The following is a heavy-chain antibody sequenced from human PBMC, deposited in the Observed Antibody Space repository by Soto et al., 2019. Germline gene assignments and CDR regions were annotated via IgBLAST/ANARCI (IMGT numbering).Heavy chain of an antibody. D-gene: IGHD1-26*01. CDR3: ARVTPSGATFPPFDY. Sequence: SVKVSCKASGGTFSSYAISWVRQAPGQGLEWMGGIIPIFGTANYAQKFQGRVTITADKSTSTAYMELSSLRSEDTAVYYCARVTPSGATFPPFDYWGQGTTVKVSS. CDR2: IIPIFGTA. J-gene: IGHJ4*02. CDR1: GGTFSSYA. V-gene: IGHV1-69*06.